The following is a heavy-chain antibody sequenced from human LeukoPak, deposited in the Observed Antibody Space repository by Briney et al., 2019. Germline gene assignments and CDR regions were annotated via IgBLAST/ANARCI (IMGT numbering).Heavy chain of an antibody. D-gene: IGHD6-6*01. J-gene: IGHJ5*02. V-gene: IGHV1-8*01. CDR2: MNPNSGNT. CDR1: GYTFTSYD. Sequence: ASVKVSCKASGYTFTSYDINWVRPATGQGLEWMGWMNPNSGNTGYAQKFQGRVTMTRNTSISTAYMELSSLRSEDTAVYYCARGVAARRGGDWFDPWGQGTLVTVSS. CDR3: ARGVAARRGGDWFDP.